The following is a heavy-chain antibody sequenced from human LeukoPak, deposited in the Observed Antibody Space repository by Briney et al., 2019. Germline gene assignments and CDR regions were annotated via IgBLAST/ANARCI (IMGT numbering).Heavy chain of an antibody. J-gene: IGHJ4*02. CDR2: IYDSGST. D-gene: IGHD1-1*01. V-gene: IGHV4-59*08. CDR3: ARRAYSAAYWKHFDY. CDR1: GGSISSYY. Sequence: TSETLSLTCTVSGGSISSYYWSWIRQPPGKGLEWIGYIYDSGSTNYNPPLKSRVTISVDTSKNQFSLKLNSVTAADTAVYFCARRAYSAAYWKHFDYWGQGTLVTVSS.